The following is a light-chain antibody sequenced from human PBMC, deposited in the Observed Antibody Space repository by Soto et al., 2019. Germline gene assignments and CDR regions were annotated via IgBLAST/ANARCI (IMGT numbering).Light chain of an antibody. CDR3: QQYGSSLT. V-gene: IGKV3-20*01. CDR1: QSVSSSY. J-gene: IGKJ3*01. Sequence: EIVLMQSPGTLSLSPGERATLSCRASQSVSSSYLAWYQQKPGQAPRLLIYGASSRATGIPDRFSGSGSGTDSTLTLSRLETEDSAVHYCQQYGSSLTFGPGTRWIS. CDR2: GAS.